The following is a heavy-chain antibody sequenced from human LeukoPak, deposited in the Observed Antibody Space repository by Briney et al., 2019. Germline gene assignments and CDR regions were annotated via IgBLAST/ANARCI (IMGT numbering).Heavy chain of an antibody. Sequence: PSETLSLTCTVSGGSISSSSYYWSWIRQPPGKGLEWIGYIYHSGSTYYNPSLKSRVTISVDRSKDQFSLKLSSVTAADTAVYYCARDAIAAAFSAFDIWGQGTMVTVSS. V-gene: IGHV4-30-2*01. J-gene: IGHJ3*02. CDR2: IYHSGST. CDR1: GGSISSSSYY. D-gene: IGHD6-13*01. CDR3: ARDAIAAAFSAFDI.